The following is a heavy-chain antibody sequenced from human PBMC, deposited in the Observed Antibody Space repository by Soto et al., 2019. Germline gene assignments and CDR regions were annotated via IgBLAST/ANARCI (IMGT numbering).Heavy chain of an antibody. V-gene: IGHV4-31*03. CDR2: IYYSGST. Sequence: PSETLSLTCNVSGGSISSGGYYWSWIRQHPGKGLEWIGYIYYSGSTYYNPSLKSRVTISVDTSKNQFSLKLSSVTAADTAVYYCAASCVGCGGFNYYGMDVWGQGTTVTVSS. CDR1: GGSISSGGYY. D-gene: IGHD2-21*01. CDR3: AASCVGCGGFNYYGMDV. J-gene: IGHJ6*02.